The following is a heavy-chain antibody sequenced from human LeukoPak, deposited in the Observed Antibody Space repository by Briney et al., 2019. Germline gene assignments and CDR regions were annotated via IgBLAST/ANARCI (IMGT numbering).Heavy chain of an antibody. CDR3: ARGNLVVPAANYYYYYYMDV. J-gene: IGHJ6*03. V-gene: IGHV4-4*07. CDR1: GGSISSYY. Sequence: SETLSLTCTVSGGSISSYYWSWIRQPAGKGLEWIGRIYTSGSTNYNPSLKSRVTMSVDTSKNQFSLKLSSVTAADTAVYYCARGNLVVPAANYYYYYYMDVWGKGTTVTISS. D-gene: IGHD2-2*01. CDR2: IYTSGST.